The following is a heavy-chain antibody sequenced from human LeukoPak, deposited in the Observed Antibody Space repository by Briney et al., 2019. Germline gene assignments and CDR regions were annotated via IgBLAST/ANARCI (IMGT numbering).Heavy chain of an antibody. Sequence: SETLSLTCTVSGGSISSSSYYWGWIRQPPGKGLEWIGSIYYSGSTYYNPSLKSRVTIYVDTSKNQFSLKLSSVTAADTAVYYCARQDIGYYYDSSGYDRYFDYWGQGTLVTVSS. J-gene: IGHJ4*02. CDR3: ARQDIGYYYDSSGYDRYFDY. V-gene: IGHV4-39*01. D-gene: IGHD3-22*01. CDR1: GGSISSSSYY. CDR2: IYYSGST.